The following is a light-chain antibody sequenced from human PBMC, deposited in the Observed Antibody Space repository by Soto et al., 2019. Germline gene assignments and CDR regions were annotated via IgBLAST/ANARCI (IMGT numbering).Light chain of an antibody. CDR2: GAS. J-gene: IGKJ2*01. Sequence: EIVLTQSPGTLSLSPGERXTLSCRASQSVSSSYLAWYQQKPGQAPRLLIYGASSRATGIPDRFSGSGSGTDFTLTISRLEPEDFAVYYCQQYGSSLYTFGQGTKVDIK. CDR3: QQYGSSLYT. V-gene: IGKV3-20*01. CDR1: QSVSSSY.